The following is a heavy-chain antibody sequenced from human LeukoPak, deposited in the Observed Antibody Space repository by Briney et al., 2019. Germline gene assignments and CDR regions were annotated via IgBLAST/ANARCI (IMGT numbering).Heavy chain of an antibody. CDR3: ATTPYVWGSYRSSQYFQH. V-gene: IGHV1-24*01. Sequence: ASVKVSCKVSGYSLTELSMHWVRQSPGKGLEWMGGFDPEDGETIYAQKFQGRVTMTEDTSTDTAYMELSSLRSEDTAVYYCATTPYVWGSYRSSQYFQHRGQGTLVTVSS. CDR1: GYSLTELS. J-gene: IGHJ1*01. CDR2: FDPEDGET. D-gene: IGHD3-16*02.